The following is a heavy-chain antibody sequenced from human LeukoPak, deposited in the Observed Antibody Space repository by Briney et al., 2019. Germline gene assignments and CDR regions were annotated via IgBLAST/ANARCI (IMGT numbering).Heavy chain of an antibody. J-gene: IGHJ4*02. CDR1: GFTFSSYG. V-gene: IGHV3-33*01. Sequence: GGSLRLSCAASGFTFSSYGMHWVRQAPGKGLEWVAVIWYDGSNKYYADSVKGRFTISRDNSKNTLYLQMNSLRAEATAVYYCARVHYYDSSGYYFDYWGQGTLVTVSS. CDR2: IWYDGSNK. CDR3: ARVHYYDSSGYYFDY. D-gene: IGHD3-22*01.